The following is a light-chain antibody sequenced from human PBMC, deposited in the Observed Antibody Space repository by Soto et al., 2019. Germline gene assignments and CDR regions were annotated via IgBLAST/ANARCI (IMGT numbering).Light chain of an antibody. CDR3: QSQDCSLHASV. V-gene: IGLV1-40*01. CDR2: GNT. J-gene: IGLJ1*01. CDR1: SSNIGAGYD. Sequence: QSVLTQPPSVSGAPGQRVTISCTGSSSNIGAGYDVHWYLQLPGTAPKLLIYGNTNRTSGVPDRFSGSKSGSSASLAITGLQAEDEADYYCQSQDCSLHASVFGTGTKRTVL.